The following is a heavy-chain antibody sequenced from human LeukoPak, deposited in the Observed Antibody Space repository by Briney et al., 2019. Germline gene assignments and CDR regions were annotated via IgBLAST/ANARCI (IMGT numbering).Heavy chain of an antibody. CDR2: ISYDGSNK. V-gene: IGHV3-30*18. J-gene: IGHJ6*03. Sequence: PGGSLRLSCAASGFTFSSYGMHWVRQAPGKGLEWVAVISYDGSNKYYADSVKGRFTISRDNSKNTLYLQMNSLRAEDTAVYYCAKEERYFDLIYYYYYMDVWGKGTTVTISS. CDR3: AKEERYFDLIYYYYYMDV. CDR1: GFTFSSYG. D-gene: IGHD3-9*01.